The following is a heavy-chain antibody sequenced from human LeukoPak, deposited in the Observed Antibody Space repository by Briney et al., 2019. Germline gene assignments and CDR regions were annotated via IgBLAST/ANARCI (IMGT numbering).Heavy chain of an antibody. J-gene: IGHJ4*02. CDR3: ARASQWRAKSRPDK. V-gene: IGHV3-30-3*01. Sequence: GGSLRLSCAASGFTFSSYAMRWVRQAPGKGLEWVAVISYDGSNKYYADSVKGRFTISRDNSKNTLYLQMNSLRAEDTAVYYCARASQWRAKSRPDKWGQGTLVTVSS. CDR2: ISYDGSNK. D-gene: IGHD6-19*01. CDR1: GFTFSSYA.